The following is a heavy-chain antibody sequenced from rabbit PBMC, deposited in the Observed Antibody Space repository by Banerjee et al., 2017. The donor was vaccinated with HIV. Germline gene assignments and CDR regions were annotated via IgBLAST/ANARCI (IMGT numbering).Heavy chain of an antibody. V-gene: IGHV1S45*01. D-gene: IGHD4-2*01. J-gene: IGHJ4*01. CDR2: IYTSSGST. Sequence: EESGGDLVKPEGSLTLTCTASGFSFSSSYWICWVRQAPGKGLEWIGCIYTSSGSTWYASWVNGRFTISKTSSTTVTLQMTSLTAADTATYFCAKNGGMAGNLWGPGTLVTVS. CDR1: GFSFSSSYW. CDR3: AKNGGMAGNL.